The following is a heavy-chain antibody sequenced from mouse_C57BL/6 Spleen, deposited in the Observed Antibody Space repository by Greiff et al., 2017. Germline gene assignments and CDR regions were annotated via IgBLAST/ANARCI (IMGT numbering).Heavy chain of an antibody. J-gene: IGHJ4*01. CDR1: GYTFTSYW. D-gene: IGHD3-2*02. CDR2: IDPSDSYT. V-gene: IGHV1-69*01. Sequence: QVQLQQPGAELVMPGASVKLSCKASGYTFTSYWMHWVKQRPGQGLEWIGEIDPSDSYTNYNQKFKGKSTLTVDKSSSTAYMQLSSLTSEDSAVYYCARAAQAVGYAMDYWGQGTSVTVSS. CDR3: ARAAQAVGYAMDY.